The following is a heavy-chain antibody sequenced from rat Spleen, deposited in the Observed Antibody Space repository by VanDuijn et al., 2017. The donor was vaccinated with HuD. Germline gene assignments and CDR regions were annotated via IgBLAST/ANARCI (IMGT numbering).Heavy chain of an antibody. D-gene: IGHD4-3*01. CDR1: GFSFSSYW. J-gene: IGHJ2*01. V-gene: IGHV5-58*01. CDR3: AVAGYGY. Sequence: EVQLVETGGGLVQPGRSLKLSCVASGFSFSSYWMYWVRQAPGKGLEWVSSIDTDGSRTYYPDSVRGRFTISRDNAENTAYLQMNSLWSEDTATYYCAVAGYGYWGQGVMVTDSS. CDR2: IDTDGSRT.